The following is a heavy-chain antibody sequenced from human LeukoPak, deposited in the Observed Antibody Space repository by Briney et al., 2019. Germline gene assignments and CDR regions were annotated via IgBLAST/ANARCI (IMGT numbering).Heavy chain of an antibody. J-gene: IGHJ4*02. V-gene: IGHV3-30*18. CDR1: GFTFSSYG. Sequence: PGRSLRLSCAASGFTFSSYGMHWVRQAPGKGLEWVAVISYDGSNKYYADSVKGRFAISRDNSKNTLYLQMNSLRAEDTAVYYCAKAKHHIVVVPAATTFDYWGQGTLVTVSS. D-gene: IGHD2-2*01. CDR2: ISYDGSNK. CDR3: AKAKHHIVVVPAATTFDY.